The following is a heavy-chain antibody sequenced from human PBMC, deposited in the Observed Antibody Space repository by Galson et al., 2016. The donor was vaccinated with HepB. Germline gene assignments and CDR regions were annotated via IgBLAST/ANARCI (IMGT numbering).Heavy chain of an antibody. D-gene: IGHD3-9*01. CDR1: GLSFSRYD. V-gene: IGHV3-21*01. CDR2: ISSSSSYI. Sequence: SLRLSCAASGLSFSRYDMRCVRRAPGKGLEWVSSISSSSSYIYYADSVKGRFTISRDNAKNSLYLQMNRLRAEDTAVYYCARGKRARYGFLTAYQMGTTFTTFTPYYFDYWGQGTLVTVSS. J-gene: IGHJ4*02. CDR3: ARGKRARYGFLTAYQMGTTFTTFTPYYFDY.